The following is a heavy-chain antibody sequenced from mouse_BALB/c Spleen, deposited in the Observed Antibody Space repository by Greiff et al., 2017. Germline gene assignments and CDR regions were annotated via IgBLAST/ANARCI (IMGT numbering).Heavy chain of an antibody. Sequence: VQRVESGPGLVAPSQSLSITCTVSGFSLTSYGVHWVRQPPGKGLEWLGVIWAGGSTNYNSALMSRLSISKDNSKSQVFLKMNSLQTDDTAMYYCARGLLYGGYFDVWGAGTTVTVSS. D-gene: IGHD1-1*02. CDR2: IWAGGST. CDR1: GFSLTSYG. J-gene: IGHJ1*01. CDR3: ARGLLYGGYFDV. V-gene: IGHV2-9*02.